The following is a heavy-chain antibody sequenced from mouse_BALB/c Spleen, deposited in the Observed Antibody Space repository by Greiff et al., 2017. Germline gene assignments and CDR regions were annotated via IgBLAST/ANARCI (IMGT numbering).Heavy chain of an antibody. CDR1: GFSLTSYG. Sequence: QVQLKQSGPDLVAPSQSLSITCTVSGFSLTSYGVHWVRQPPGKGLEWLVVIWSDGSTTYNSALKSRLSISKDNSKSQVFLKMNSLQTDDTAMYYCARHGWDVTGAMDYWGQGTSVTVSS. CDR3: ARHGWDVTGAMDY. J-gene: IGHJ4*01. D-gene: IGHD4-1*01. CDR2: IWSDGST. V-gene: IGHV2-6-2*01.